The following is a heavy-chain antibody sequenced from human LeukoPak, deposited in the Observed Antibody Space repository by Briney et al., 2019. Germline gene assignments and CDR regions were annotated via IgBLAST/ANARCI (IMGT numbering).Heavy chain of an antibody. D-gene: IGHD1-7*01. CDR3: ARATSYNWNWYYYYYMDV. J-gene: IGHJ6*03. V-gene: IGHV4-39*07. CDR2: IYYSGST. Sequence: SETLSLTCTVSGGSISSSSYYWGWIRQPPGKGLEWIGSIYYSGSTYYNPSLKSRVTISVDTSKNQFSLKLSSVTAADTAVYYCARATSYNWNWYYYYYMDVWGKGTTVTVSS. CDR1: GGSISSSSYY.